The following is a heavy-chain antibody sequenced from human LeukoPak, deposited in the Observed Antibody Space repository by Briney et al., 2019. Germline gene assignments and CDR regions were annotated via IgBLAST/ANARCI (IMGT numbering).Heavy chain of an antibody. CDR3: ARDMAGALLTFDY. V-gene: IGHV1-18*01. CDR1: GYTFTSYG. CDR2: ISAYKGNT. Sequence: SXXVSCKASGYTFTSYGISWVRQAPGQGLEWMGWISAYKGNTNYAQKLQGRVTMTTDTSTSTAYMELRSLRSDDTAVYYCARDMAGALLTFDYWGQGTLVTVSS. J-gene: IGHJ4*02. D-gene: IGHD1-26*01.